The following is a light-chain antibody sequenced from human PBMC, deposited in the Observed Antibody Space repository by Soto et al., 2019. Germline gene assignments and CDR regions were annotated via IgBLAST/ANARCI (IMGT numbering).Light chain of an antibody. CDR2: GAS. Sequence: RACRASQSVSSNLAWYQQKPGQAPRLLIYGASTRATGIPARFIGSGSGTAYTLAISGRQSEESALQFYQPSYKCPCTFGPGTRLEIK. CDR3: QPSYKCPCT. V-gene: IGKV3-15*01. J-gene: IGKJ5*01. CDR1: QSVSSN.